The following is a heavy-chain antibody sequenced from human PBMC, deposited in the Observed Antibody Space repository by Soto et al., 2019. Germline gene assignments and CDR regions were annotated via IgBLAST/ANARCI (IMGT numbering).Heavy chain of an antibody. CDR3: ARDGGDAEYFQH. J-gene: IGHJ1*01. CDR1: GFTFSSYS. D-gene: IGHD2-21*02. Sequence: EVQLVESGGGLVKPGGSLRLSCAASGFTFSSYSMNWVRQAPGKGLEWVSSISSSSSYIYYADSVKGRFAISRDNAKNSLYLQMNSLRAEDTAVYYCARDGGDAEYFQHWGQGTLVTVSS. V-gene: IGHV3-21*01. CDR2: ISSSSSYI.